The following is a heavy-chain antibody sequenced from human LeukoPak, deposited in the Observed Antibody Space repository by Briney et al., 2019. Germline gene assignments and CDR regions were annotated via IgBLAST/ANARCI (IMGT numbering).Heavy chain of an antibody. CDR3: AKGVTPVISLQFFDY. CDR2: ISGSGLNT. V-gene: IGHV3-23*01. CDR1: GFTFSSYW. D-gene: IGHD4-17*01. J-gene: IGHJ4*02. Sequence: AGGSLRLSCAASGFTFSSYWMHWVRQAPGKGLEWVSSISGSGLNTYYADSVKGRFTISRDKSKNTLYLQMNSLRAEDTAVYYCAKGVTPVISLQFFDYWGQGTLITVSS.